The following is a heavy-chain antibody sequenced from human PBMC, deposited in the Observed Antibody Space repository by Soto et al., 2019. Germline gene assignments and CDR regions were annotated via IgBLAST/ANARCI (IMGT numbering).Heavy chain of an antibody. CDR1: DFTFSSYS. Sequence: QVQLVESGGGVVQPGRSLRLSCAASDFTFSSYSMHWVRQAPGKGLEWVAVLSYDGSTKYYADSVKGRFTISRDNSKNTLYLHRNTLRVEDPAVYSCARGRSSSGGCILWGGGVWRQGTTVTVSS. CDR2: LSYDGSTK. J-gene: IGHJ6*02. CDR3: ARGRSSSGGCILWGGGV. V-gene: IGHV3-30-3*01. D-gene: IGHD6-25*01.